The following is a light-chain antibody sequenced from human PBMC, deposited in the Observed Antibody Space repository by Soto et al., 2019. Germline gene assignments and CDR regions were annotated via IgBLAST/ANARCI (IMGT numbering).Light chain of an antibody. CDR1: QSVSRD. Sequence: EIVMTQSPDTLSVSPGERAALSCRTSQSVSRDLAWYQQKPGQAPRLLIYGASTRATGIPARFSGSGSGTEFTLTISSLQSEDFAVYYCQQYNNWPPFTFGPGTKVDIK. V-gene: IGKV3D-15*01. J-gene: IGKJ3*01. CDR2: GAS. CDR3: QQYNNWPPFT.